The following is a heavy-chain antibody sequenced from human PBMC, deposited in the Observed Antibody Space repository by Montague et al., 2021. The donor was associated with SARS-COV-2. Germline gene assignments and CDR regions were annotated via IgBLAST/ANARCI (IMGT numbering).Heavy chain of an antibody. CDR1: GESVWSNTAA. J-gene: IGHJ4*02. CDR2: TNYRSKWTS. Sequence: CAISGESVWSNTAAWNWIRQSPSGGLEWLGRTNYRSKWTSDYATSVEGRISIDPDTSKNQFFLHLRSVTPEDTGVYYCVRDTGSAQAGFDAWGQGTLVTVSS. CDR3: VRDTGSAQAGFDA. D-gene: IGHD4-17*01. V-gene: IGHV6-1*01.